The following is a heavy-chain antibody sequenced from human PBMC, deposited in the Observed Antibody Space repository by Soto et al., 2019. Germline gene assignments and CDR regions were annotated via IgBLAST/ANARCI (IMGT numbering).Heavy chain of an antibody. CDR3: ASSDVSGTNYFDY. D-gene: IGHD5-12*01. Sequence: SVKVSCKASGGTFSSYAISWVRQAPGQGLEWMGGIIPIFGTANYAQKFQGRVTITADESTSTAYMELSSLRSEDTAVHYCASSDVSGTNYFDYWGQGTLVTVSS. J-gene: IGHJ4*02. V-gene: IGHV1-69*13. CDR1: GGTFSSYA. CDR2: IIPIFGTA.